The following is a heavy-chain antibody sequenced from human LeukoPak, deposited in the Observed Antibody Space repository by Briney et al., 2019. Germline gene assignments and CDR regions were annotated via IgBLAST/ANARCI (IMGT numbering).Heavy chain of an antibody. D-gene: IGHD1-26*01. Sequence: PSETLSLACSVSGASISGGTYYWGWIRQPPGKGLEWIGSIYYTGSTYDNPSLKSRVTISVDTSKNQFSLKLSSVTAADTAVYYCARRGGSGRVFDYWGQGTLVTVPS. CDR3: ARRGGSGRVFDY. V-gene: IGHV4-39*01. J-gene: IGHJ4*02. CDR2: IYYTGST. CDR1: GASISGGTYY.